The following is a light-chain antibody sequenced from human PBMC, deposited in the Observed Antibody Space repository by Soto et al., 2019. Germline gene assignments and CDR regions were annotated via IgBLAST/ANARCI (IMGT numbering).Light chain of an antibody. CDR3: QSYDSSLSGWV. CDR1: SSNIGAGYD. J-gene: IGLJ3*02. V-gene: IGLV1-40*01. CDR2: GNS. Sequence: QSVLTQPPSVSGAPGHRVTRSCTGSSSNIGAGYDVHWYQQLPGTAPKLLISGNSNRPSGVPDRFSGSKSGTSASLAITGLQAEDEADYYCQSYDSSLSGWVFGGATKLTVL.